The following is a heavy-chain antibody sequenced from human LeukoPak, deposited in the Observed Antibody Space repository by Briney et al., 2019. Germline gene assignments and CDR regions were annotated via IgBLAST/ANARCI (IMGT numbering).Heavy chain of an antibody. V-gene: IGHV1-69*05. D-gene: IGHD3-3*01. CDR2: IIPIFGTA. J-gene: IGHJ4*02. CDR3: ARGPPLDDFWSGYSFDY. CDR1: GGTFSSYA. Sequence: SVKVSCKASGGTFSSYAISWVRQAPGQGLEWMGGIIPIFGTANYAQKFQGRVTITTDESTSTAYMELSSLRSEDTAVYYCARGPPLDDFWSGYSFDYWGQGTLVTVSS.